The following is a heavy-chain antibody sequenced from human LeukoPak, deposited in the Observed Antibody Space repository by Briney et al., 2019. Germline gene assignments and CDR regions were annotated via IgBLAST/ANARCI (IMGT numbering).Heavy chain of an antibody. Sequence: ASVKVSCKASGYTFTSYDINWVRQATGQGLEWMGWMNPNSGNTGYAQKFQGKVTITRNTSISTAYMELSSLRSEDTAVYYCATFPQYQVYYFDYWGQGTLVTVSS. V-gene: IGHV1-8*03. CDR1: GYTFTSYD. CDR3: ATFPQYQVYYFDY. CDR2: MNPNSGNT. J-gene: IGHJ4*02. D-gene: IGHD2-2*01.